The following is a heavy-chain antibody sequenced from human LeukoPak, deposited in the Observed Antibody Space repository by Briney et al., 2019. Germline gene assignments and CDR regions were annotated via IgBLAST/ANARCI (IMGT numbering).Heavy chain of an antibody. CDR1: GFTFSSHW. CDR2: INQHGSEK. Sequence: GGSLRLSCAASGFTFSSHWMSWVRQAPGKGLEWAASINQHGSEKYYVDSVKGRFTISRDNAKNLLYLQMNSLRAEDTAVYYCARAAISTYDSSGYYFDYWGRGTLVTVSS. J-gene: IGHJ4*02. D-gene: IGHD3-22*01. CDR3: ARAAISTYDSSGYYFDY. V-gene: IGHV3-7*01.